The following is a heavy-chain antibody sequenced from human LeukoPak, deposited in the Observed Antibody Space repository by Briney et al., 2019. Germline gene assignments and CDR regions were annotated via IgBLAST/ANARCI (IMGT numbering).Heavy chain of an antibody. CDR1: GFAFQTYA. V-gene: IGHV3-21*01. Sequence: GGSLRLSCATSGFAFQTYALSWVRQAPGKGLEWVSSISSSSSYIYYADSVKGRFTISRDNAKNSLYLQMNSLRAEDTAVYYCAAGYNSGLAYWGQGTLVTVSS. J-gene: IGHJ4*02. CDR2: ISSSSSYI. D-gene: IGHD5-24*01. CDR3: AAGYNSGLAY.